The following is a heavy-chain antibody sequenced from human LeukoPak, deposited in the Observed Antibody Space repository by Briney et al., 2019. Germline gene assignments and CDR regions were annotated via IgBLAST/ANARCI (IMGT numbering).Heavy chain of an antibody. Sequence: SETLSLTCAVYCGSNRGYYLGWVRQPPAKGLDWIGEITHRGSTNHNPSLKSRVTLSVETSTNQFALTLRSVTAADTALYYCARGPPYYDIVTVSDYWGQGTLGTVSS. V-gene: IGHV4-34*01. J-gene: IGHJ4*02. CDR3: ARGPPYYDIVTVSDY. D-gene: IGHD3-9*01. CDR1: CGSNRGYY. CDR2: ITHRGST.